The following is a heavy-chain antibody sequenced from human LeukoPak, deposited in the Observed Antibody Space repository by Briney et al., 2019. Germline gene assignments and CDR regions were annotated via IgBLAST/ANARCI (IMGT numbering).Heavy chain of an antibody. Sequence: SETLSLTCTVSGYSISSGYYWGWIRQPPGKGLEWIGYIYYSGSTNYNPSLKSRVTISVDTSKNQFSLKLSSVTAADTAVYYCARERSNYNWFDPWGQGTLVTVSS. CDR2: IYYSGST. CDR1: GYSISSGYY. CDR3: ARERSNYNWFDP. V-gene: IGHV4-61*01. J-gene: IGHJ5*02. D-gene: IGHD4-11*01.